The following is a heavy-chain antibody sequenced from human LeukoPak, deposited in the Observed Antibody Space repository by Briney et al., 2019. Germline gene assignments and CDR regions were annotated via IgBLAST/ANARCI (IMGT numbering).Heavy chain of an antibody. J-gene: IGHJ4*02. Sequence: SETLSLTCTVSGGSISSYYWSWIRQPPGKGLEWIGYIYYSGSTNYNPSLKSRVTISEDTSKNQFSLKVSSVTAADTAVYYCARGQFRLSDFDSSAFDYWGQGTLVTVSS. CDR3: ARGQFRLSDFDSSAFDY. CDR2: IYYSGST. D-gene: IGHD3-22*01. V-gene: IGHV4-59*01. CDR1: GGSISSYY.